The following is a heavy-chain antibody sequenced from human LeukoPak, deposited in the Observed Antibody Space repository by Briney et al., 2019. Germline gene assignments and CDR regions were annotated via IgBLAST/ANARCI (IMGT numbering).Heavy chain of an antibody. CDR2: IYYSGST. CDR1: GGSISSYY. CDR3: ARSLDGYNPGDY. V-gene: IGHV4-59*01. J-gene: IGHJ4*02. D-gene: IGHD5-24*01. Sequence: SETLSLTCTVSGGSISSYYWSWIRQPPGKGLEWIGYIYYSGSTNYNPSLKSRVTISVDTSKNQFSLKLSSVTAADTAVYYCARSLDGYNPGDYWGQGTLVTVSS.